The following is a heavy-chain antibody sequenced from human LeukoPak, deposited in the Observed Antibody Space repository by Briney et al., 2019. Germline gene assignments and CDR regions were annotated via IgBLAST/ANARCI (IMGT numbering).Heavy chain of an antibody. D-gene: IGHD2-15*01. J-gene: IGHJ6*03. CDR3: ARDGINYYYYYMDV. CDR2: IRSDGSDT. V-gene: IGHV3-74*01. CDR1: GFTFSDTW. Sequence: PGGSLRLSCAASGFTFSDTWMHWVRQAPGKGLVWVSRIRSDGSDTRYAESVKGRFTISRDNAKNTLYLQMNSLRAEDTAVYYCARDGINYYYYYMDVWGKGTTVTVSS.